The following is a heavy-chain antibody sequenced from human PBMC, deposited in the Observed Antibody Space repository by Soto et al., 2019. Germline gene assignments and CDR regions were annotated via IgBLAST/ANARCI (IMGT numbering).Heavy chain of an antibody. CDR3: SRPTRYYYDSSGQSAWVDP. Sequence: QVQLVQSGAEVKKPGSSVKVSCKASGGTFSSYAISWVRQAPGQGLECMGGIITIFGTANYAQKFQGRVKITADESTSTDYMEMSSLRSEDMGVYYCSRPTRYYYDSSGQSAWVDPWGQGTLVTVSS. D-gene: IGHD3-22*01. J-gene: IGHJ5*02. V-gene: IGHV1-69*12. CDR2: IITIFGTA. CDR1: GGTFSSYA.